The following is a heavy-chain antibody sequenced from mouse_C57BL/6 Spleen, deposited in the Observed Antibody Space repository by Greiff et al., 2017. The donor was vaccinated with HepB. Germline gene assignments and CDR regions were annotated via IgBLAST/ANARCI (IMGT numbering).Heavy chain of an antibody. CDR3: ASPIYSGWYFDV. Sequence: EVQVVESGAELVKPGASVKLSCTASGFNIKDYYMHWVKQRTEQGLEWIGRIDPEDGETKYAPKFQGKATITADTSSNTAYLQLSSLTSEDTAVYYCASPIYSGWYFDVWGTGTTVTVSS. V-gene: IGHV14-2*01. D-gene: IGHD1-1*01. CDR1: GFNIKDYY. J-gene: IGHJ1*03. CDR2: IDPEDGET.